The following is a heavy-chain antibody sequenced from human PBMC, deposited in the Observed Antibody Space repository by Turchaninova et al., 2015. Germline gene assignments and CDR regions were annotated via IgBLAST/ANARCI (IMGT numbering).Heavy chain of an antibody. D-gene: IGHD5-18*01. CDR2: IDRTGST. CDR3: GRHGYSYGSY. Sequence: QVQLQESGPGLVEPSETLSLTCAVSGYSTSRGYYGGWIRQPPGKGLEWIGSIDRTGSTYYNPSLKSRVTISVDTSKNQFSLKLSSVTAADTAVYYCGRHGYSYGSYWGQGTLVTVSS. V-gene: IGHV4-38-2*01. CDR1: GYSTSRGYY. J-gene: IGHJ4*02.